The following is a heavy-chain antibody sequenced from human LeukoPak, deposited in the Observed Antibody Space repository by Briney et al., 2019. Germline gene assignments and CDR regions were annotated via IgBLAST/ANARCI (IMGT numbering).Heavy chain of an antibody. J-gene: IGHJ4*02. CDR1: GGSMSSGDYY. Sequence: SETLSLTCTVSGGSMSSGDYYWRWIRQPRGRGLEWIGYIYYSGSTYYNPSLKSRVTISVDPSKNHFSLQLSSVTAADTAVYYCATDKRTTGLDYWGQGTLVTVSS. CDR2: IYYSGST. CDR3: ATDKRTTGLDY. D-gene: IGHD2/OR15-2a*01. V-gene: IGHV4-30-4*01.